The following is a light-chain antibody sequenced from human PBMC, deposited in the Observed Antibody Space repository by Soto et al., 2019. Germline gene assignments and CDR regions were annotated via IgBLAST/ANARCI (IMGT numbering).Light chain of an antibody. CDR3: SSYTSSSTAYV. J-gene: IGLJ1*01. V-gene: IGLV2-14*01. Sequence: QSVLTQPASVSGSPGQSITISCTGTSSDVGGYNYVFWYQQHPGKAPKLMIYEVSNRPSGVSNRFSGSKSGNTASLTISGLQAEDEADYYSSSYTSSSTAYVFGPGTKVTVL. CDR2: EVS. CDR1: SSDVGGYNY.